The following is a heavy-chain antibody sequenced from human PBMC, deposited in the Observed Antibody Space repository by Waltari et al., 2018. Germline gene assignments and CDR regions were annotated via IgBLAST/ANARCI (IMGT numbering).Heavy chain of an antibody. J-gene: IGHJ1*01. CDR3: ARLRSGSYLGRYFQH. V-gene: IGHV4-34*01. Sequence: QVQLQQWGAGLLKPSETLSLTCAVYGGSFSGYYLSWIRQPPGKGLEWIGEINHSGSTNYNPSLKSRVTISVDTSKNQFSLKLSSVTAADTAVYYCARLRSGSYLGRYFQHWGQGTLVTVSS. CDR1: GGSFSGYY. CDR2: INHSGST. D-gene: IGHD1-26*01.